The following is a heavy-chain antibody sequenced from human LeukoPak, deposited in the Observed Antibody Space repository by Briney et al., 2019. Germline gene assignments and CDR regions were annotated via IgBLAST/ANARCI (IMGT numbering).Heavy chain of an antibody. Sequence: GGSLRLSCAASGFTFSNNGMHWVRQAPGKGLEWVAVISYDGSNKYYVDSVKGRFTISRDNSKNTLYLQMNSLRTEDTAVYYCVKDRGVSKVAITGYFDYWGQGTLVTVSS. D-gene: IGHD1-14*01. CDR2: ISYDGSNK. J-gene: IGHJ4*02. V-gene: IGHV3-30*18. CDR3: VKDRGVSKVAITGYFDY. CDR1: GFTFSNNG.